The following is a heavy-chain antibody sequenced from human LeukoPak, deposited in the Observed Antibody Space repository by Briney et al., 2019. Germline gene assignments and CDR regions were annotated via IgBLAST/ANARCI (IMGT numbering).Heavy chain of an antibody. J-gene: IGHJ3*02. CDR2: INPSTSAT. Sequence: GASVKGSCKASGYTFTSYGISWVRQAAGHGPEWMVLINPSTSATGHAPDFLGRLTMTRDTSTSTFYMELSSLTSEDTAVYYCARPFTLSRSSYNHLIPLDIWGQGTMVTVSS. CDR1: GYTFTSYG. D-gene: IGHD3-10*01. V-gene: IGHV1-46*01. CDR3: ARPFTLSRSSYNHLIPLDI.